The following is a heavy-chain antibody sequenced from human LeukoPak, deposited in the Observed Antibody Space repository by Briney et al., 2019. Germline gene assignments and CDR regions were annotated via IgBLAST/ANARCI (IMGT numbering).Heavy chain of an antibody. Sequence: EIVTCKASGDSNSIDVSSWGRQAPGKGLEWMGGIIPIFGTANYAQKFQGRVTITTDESTSPAYMELSSLRSEDTAVYYCARASGWEFDYWGQGTLVTVSS. CDR1: GDSNSIDV. J-gene: IGHJ4*02. CDR2: IIPIFGTA. CDR3: ARASGWEFDY. V-gene: IGHV1-69*05. D-gene: IGHD6-19*01.